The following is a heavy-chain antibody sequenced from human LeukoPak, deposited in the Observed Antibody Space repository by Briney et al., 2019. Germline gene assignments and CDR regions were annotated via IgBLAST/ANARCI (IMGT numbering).Heavy chain of an antibody. J-gene: IGHJ4*02. Sequence: GGSLRLSCAASDFVFSDYYTSWVRQAPGKGLEWVSYISSSGNSIYYADSVKGRFTISRDNAKNSLYLQMNSLRAEDTAVYYCARGMEGDYGSGTFFDLWGQGNMVTVSS. V-gene: IGHV3-11*01. CDR3: ARGMEGDYGSGTFFDL. D-gene: IGHD3-10*01. CDR2: ISSSGNSI. CDR1: DFVFSDYY.